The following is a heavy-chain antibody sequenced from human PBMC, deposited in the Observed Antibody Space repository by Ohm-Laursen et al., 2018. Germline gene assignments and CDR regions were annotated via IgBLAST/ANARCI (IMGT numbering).Heavy chain of an antibody. D-gene: IGHD1-1*01. CDR1: GFTFSIFG. J-gene: IGHJ4*02. CDR3: AKGTTDVDY. V-gene: IGHV3-23*01. CDR2: ISVSGSST. Sequence: SLRLSCSASGFTFSIFGMTWVRQAPGKGLEWVSGISVSGSSTDYADSVKGRFTISRDNSKNTLYLQMNSLRAEDTAVYYCAKGTTDVDYWGQGTLVTVSS.